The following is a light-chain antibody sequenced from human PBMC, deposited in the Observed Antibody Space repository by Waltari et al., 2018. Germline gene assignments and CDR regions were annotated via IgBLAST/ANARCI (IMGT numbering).Light chain of an antibody. CDR2: LGS. CDR1: QSLLHSNGYNY. Sequence: DIVMTLSPLSLPVTPGEPASISCRSSQSLLHSNGYNYLDWYLQKPGQSPQILIYLGSNRASGVPDRFSGSGSGTDFTLKISRVEAEDAGVYYCMEALQSVTFGQGTRLGIK. V-gene: IGKV2-28*01. J-gene: IGKJ5*01. CDR3: MEALQSVT.